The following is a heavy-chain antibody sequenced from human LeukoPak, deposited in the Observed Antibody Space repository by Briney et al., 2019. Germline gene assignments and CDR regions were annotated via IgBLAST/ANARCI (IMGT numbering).Heavy chain of an antibody. V-gene: IGHV1-18*01. J-gene: IGHJ6*02. CDR1: GYTFTSYG. CDR3: ARDPAVGYYYYYYGMDV. Sequence: ASVKLSCKASGYTFTSYGISWVRQAPGQGLEWMGWISAYNGNTNYAQKLQGRVTMTTDTSTSTAYMELRSLRSDDTAVYYCARDPAVGYYYYYYGMDVWGQGTTVTVSS. D-gene: IGHD2-15*01. CDR2: ISAYNGNT.